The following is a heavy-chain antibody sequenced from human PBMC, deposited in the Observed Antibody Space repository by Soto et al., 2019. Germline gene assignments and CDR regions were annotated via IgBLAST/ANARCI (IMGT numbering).Heavy chain of an antibody. D-gene: IGHD6-19*01. CDR1: GFSLSSTRMA. V-gene: IGHV2-5*02. J-gene: IGHJ4*02. Sequence: QITLKESGPTLVKPTQTLTLTCTFSGFSLSSTRMAVGWIRQPPGKALEWLALIYWDDDKLYSPFLKSRLTITKDTSKNQVVLTMSNIDPVDTARYYCAHIVVAGLGYYFDYWGQGTLVTVSS. CDR3: AHIVVAGLGYYFDY. CDR2: IYWDDDK.